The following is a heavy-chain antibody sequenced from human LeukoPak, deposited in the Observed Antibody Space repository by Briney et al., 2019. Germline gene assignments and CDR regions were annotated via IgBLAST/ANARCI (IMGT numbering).Heavy chain of an antibody. CDR1: GGSISSGGYS. Sequence: SQTLSLTCAVSGGSISSGGYSWSWIRQPPGKGLEWIGYIYYSGSTYYNPSLKSRVTISVDTSKNQFSLKLSSVTAADTAVYYCARHLYGSGLHRVDYWGQGTLVTVSS. CDR3: ARHLYGSGLHRVDY. D-gene: IGHD6-19*01. J-gene: IGHJ4*02. CDR2: IYYSGST. V-gene: IGHV4-30-2*03.